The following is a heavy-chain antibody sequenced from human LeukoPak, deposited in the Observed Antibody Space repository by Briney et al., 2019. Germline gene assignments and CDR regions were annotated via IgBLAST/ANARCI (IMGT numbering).Heavy chain of an antibody. CDR1: GFTFGDYA. J-gene: IGHJ4*02. CDR3: TRGYDFWSGYNY. D-gene: IGHD3-3*01. CDR2: IRSKAYGGTT. V-gene: IGHV3-49*04. Sequence: GGSLRLSCTASGFTFGDYAMSWVRQAPGKGLEWVGFIRSKAYGGTTEYAASVKGRFTISRDDSKSIAYLQMNSLKTEDTAVYYCTRGYDFWSGYNYWGQGTLVTVSS.